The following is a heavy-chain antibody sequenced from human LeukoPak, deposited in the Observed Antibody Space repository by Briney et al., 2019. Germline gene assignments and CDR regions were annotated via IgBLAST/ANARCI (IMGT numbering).Heavy chain of an antibody. CDR2: IYHSGST. V-gene: IGHV4-38-2*02. Sequence: SETLSLTCTVSGYSISSGYYWGWIRQPPGKGLEWIGSIYHSGSTYYNPSLKSRVTISVDTSKNQFSLKLSSVTAADTAVYYCARVTPYYYGSGAEYFQHWGQGTLVTVSS. J-gene: IGHJ1*01. CDR1: GYSISSGYY. D-gene: IGHD3-10*01. CDR3: ARVTPYYYGSGAEYFQH.